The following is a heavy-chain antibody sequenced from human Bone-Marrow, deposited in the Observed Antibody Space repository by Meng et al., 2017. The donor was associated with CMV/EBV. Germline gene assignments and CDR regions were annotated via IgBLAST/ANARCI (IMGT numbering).Heavy chain of an antibody. CDR2: ISTDNGDT. Sequence: ASVKVSCKASGYIFTSYGMSWVRQAPGQGLEWMGWISTDNGDTSYAQKFQGRITMTTDASTSTAYMELRSLRSDDSAVYFCARAGSRLQIITGHWGQGTLVTVSS. V-gene: IGHV1-18*01. CDR3: ARAGSRLQIITGH. J-gene: IGHJ4*02. CDR1: GYIFTSYG. D-gene: IGHD3-10*01.